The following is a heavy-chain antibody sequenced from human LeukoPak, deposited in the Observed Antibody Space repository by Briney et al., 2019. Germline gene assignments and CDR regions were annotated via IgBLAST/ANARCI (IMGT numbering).Heavy chain of an antibody. CDR3: AKTNCYNASGNYSFPY. Sequence: GGSLRLSCAASGFTFSTYAMTWVRQPPGKGLEWVSSISRCGGNTYYTDSMKGRFTISRDTSKNTLYLQLNSLRVEDTAVYYCAKTNCYNASGNYSFPYWGQGTLVTVSS. D-gene: IGHD3-22*01. CDR2: ISRCGGNT. CDR1: GFTFSTYA. J-gene: IGHJ4*02. V-gene: IGHV3-23*01.